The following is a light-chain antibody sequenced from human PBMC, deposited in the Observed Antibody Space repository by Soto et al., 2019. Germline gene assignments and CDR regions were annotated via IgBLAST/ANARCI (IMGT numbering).Light chain of an antibody. CDR1: SSDVGNYNR. CDR3: SSYGSSSTYV. CDR2: EVS. J-gene: IGLJ1*01. V-gene: IGLV2-18*02. Sequence: QSVLTQPPSVSGSPGQSVTISCTGTSSDVGNYNRVSWYQQSPGTAPKLMIYEVSNRPSGVPDRFSGSKSANTASLTISVLQAEDEADYYFSSYGSSSTYVFGTGTKVTVL.